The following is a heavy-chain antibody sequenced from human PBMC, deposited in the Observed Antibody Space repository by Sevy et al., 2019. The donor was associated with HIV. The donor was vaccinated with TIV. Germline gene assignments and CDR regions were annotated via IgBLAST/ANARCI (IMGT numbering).Heavy chain of an antibody. Sequence: SETLSLTCSVSGASVSAANDYWSWIRQPPGKGLEWIGNVYYFGSTNYNPSLKSRVTISLDTSKKQFALKLSSVTAADTAVYYCARDQYYDIGTGLYAMDVWGQGTTVTVSS. J-gene: IGHJ6*02. CDR1: GASVSAANDY. D-gene: IGHD3-9*01. CDR3: ARDQYYDIGTGLYAMDV. CDR2: VYYFGST. V-gene: IGHV4-61*01.